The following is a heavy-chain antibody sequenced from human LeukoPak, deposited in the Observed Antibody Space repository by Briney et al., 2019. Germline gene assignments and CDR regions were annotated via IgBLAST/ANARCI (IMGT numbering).Heavy chain of an antibody. V-gene: IGHV1-8*01. J-gene: IGHJ4*02. CDR3: ARAVEMATITEDY. Sequence: ASVKVSCKASGYTFTTYDINWVRQAPGQGLEWVAWMNPNSGGTVYAQNFQGRVTITADKSTSTAYMELSSLRSEDTAVYYCARAVEMATITEDYWGQGTLVTVSS. CDR1: GYTFTTYD. CDR2: MNPNSGGT. D-gene: IGHD5-12*01.